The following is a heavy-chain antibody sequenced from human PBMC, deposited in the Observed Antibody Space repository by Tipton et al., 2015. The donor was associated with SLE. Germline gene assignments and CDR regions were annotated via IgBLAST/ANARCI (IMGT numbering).Heavy chain of an antibody. Sequence: GSLRLSCAASGFTFSNYAMSWVRQAPGKGLEWVSGISDSGGSTKSADSVKGRFTISRDNSKNTLYLLMNTLRDDDTAVYYCAKVPRREMVVADYFDSWGQGTLVTVSS. CDR2: ISDSGGST. CDR1: GFTFSNYA. V-gene: IGHV3-23*01. D-gene: IGHD5-24*01. J-gene: IGHJ4*02. CDR3: AKVPRREMVVADYFDS.